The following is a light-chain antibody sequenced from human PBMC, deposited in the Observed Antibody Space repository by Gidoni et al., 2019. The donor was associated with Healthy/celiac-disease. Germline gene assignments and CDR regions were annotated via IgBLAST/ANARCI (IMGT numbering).Light chain of an antibody. V-gene: IGKV1-5*03. CDR2: KAS. Sequence: DIQMTQSPSTLSASVGDRVTITCRSSQSISSWLAWYQQKPGKAPKLLIYKASSLESGVPSRFSGSGSGTEFTLTISSLQPDDFETYYCQQLGTFGQGTKLEIK. CDR3: QQLGT. CDR1: QSISSW. J-gene: IGKJ2*01.